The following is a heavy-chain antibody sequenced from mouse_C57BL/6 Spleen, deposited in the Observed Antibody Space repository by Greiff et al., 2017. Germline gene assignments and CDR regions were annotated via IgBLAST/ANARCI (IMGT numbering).Heavy chain of an antibody. CDR1: GYTFTSYW. Sequence: QVQLQQPGAELVKPGASVKLSCKASGYTFTSYWMHWVKQRPGQGLEWIGMIHPNSGSTNYNEKFKSKATLTVDKSSSTAYMQLSSLTSEDSAVYYCARGDYGSSYAYFDYWGKGTTLTVSS. V-gene: IGHV1-64*01. CDR3: ARGDYGSSYAYFDY. D-gene: IGHD1-1*01. CDR2: IHPNSGST. J-gene: IGHJ2*01.